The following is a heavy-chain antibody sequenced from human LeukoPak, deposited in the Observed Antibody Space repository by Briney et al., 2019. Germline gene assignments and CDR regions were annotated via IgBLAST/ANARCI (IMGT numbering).Heavy chain of an antibody. Sequence: SQTLSLTCTVSGGSISSGGYYWSWIRQHPGKGLEWIGYIYYSGSTYYNPFLKSRVTISVDTSKNQFSLKLSSVTAADTAVYYCARDNTMVRGVTKFDYWGQGTLVTVSS. J-gene: IGHJ4*02. D-gene: IGHD3-10*01. V-gene: IGHV4-31*03. CDR3: ARDNTMVRGVTKFDY. CDR1: GGSISSGGYY. CDR2: IYYSGST.